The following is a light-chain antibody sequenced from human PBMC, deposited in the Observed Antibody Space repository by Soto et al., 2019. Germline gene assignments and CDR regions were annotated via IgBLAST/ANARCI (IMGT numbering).Light chain of an antibody. V-gene: IGKV3-20*01. CDR1: QSVSSNY. Sequence: EIVLTQSPGTLSLSPGERATLSCRASQSVSSNYLAWYQQKPGQAPRLLIYGASSRATGNPDRFSGSESGTDFPLTISRLEPEDFAVYYCQQYYSSPWTVGQGTKVEIK. J-gene: IGKJ1*01. CDR2: GAS. CDR3: QQYYSSPWT.